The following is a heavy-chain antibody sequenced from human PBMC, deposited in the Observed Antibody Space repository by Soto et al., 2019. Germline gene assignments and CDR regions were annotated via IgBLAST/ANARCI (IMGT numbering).Heavy chain of an antibody. CDR2: IFSNDEK. CDR1: GFSLSNAGLG. CDR3: ASTYSTSWYWFDP. V-gene: IGHV2-26*04. D-gene: IGHD6-13*01. Sequence: QVTVKESGPVLVKPTETLTLTCTVSGFSLSNAGLGVSWIRQPPGKALEWLAHIFSNDEKSYSTPLKSRLPIPKPPSNIQVVLTMTNMDPVDTATYYCASTYSTSWYWFDPWGQGTLVTVSS. J-gene: IGHJ5*02.